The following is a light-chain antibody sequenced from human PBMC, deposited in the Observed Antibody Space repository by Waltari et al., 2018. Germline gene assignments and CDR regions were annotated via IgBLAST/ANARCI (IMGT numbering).Light chain of an antibody. CDR2: LGS. V-gene: IGKV2-28*01. Sequence: DIVMTQSPLALPVTPGEPASISCRSSQGLLHSNGYNYLVWYLQKPGQSPQLLIYLGSNRASGVPDRFSGSGSGTDFTLQISRVEAEDVGVYYCMQALQTPYTFGQVTKLEI. CDR3: MQALQTPYT. J-gene: IGKJ2*01. CDR1: QGLLHSNGYNY.